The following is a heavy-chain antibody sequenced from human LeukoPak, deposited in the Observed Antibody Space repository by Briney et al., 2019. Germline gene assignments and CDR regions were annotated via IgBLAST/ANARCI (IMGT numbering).Heavy chain of an antibody. CDR1: GGTFSSYA. CDR2: IIPIFGTA. D-gene: IGHD1-14*01. V-gene: IGHV1-69*05. Sequence: SVKVSCKASGGTFSSYAISWVRQAPGQGLEWMGGIIPIFGTANYAQKFQGRVTITTDESTSTAYMELSSLRSEDTAVYYCARESLVYNAFDIWGQGTMVTVSS. CDR3: ARESLVYNAFDI. J-gene: IGHJ3*02.